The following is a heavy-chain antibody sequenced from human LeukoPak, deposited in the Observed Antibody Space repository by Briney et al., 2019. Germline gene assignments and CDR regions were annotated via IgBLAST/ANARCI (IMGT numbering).Heavy chain of an antibody. CDR1: GGTFSSYA. CDR3: ARDRYYDSSGYYYVDAFDI. Sequence: ASVKVSCKASGGTFSSYAISWVRQAPGQGLEWMGGIIPIFGTANYAQKFQGRVTITADESTSTAYMELSSLRSEDTAVYYCARDRYYDSSGYYYVDAFDIWGQGTMVTVSS. V-gene: IGHV1-69*13. CDR2: IIPIFGTA. J-gene: IGHJ3*02. D-gene: IGHD3-22*01.